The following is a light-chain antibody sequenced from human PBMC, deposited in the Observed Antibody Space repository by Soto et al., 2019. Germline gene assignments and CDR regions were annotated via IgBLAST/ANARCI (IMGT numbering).Light chain of an antibody. CDR1: HDIRKY. Sequence: DIQMTQSPSSLSASVGDRVTIXXQASHDIRKYLNWYQQKPGKAPKLXIYDASNLETGVPSRFTGSGSGTDFTFTISSLQPEDIATYYCQQYENFPVTFGQGTRLEIK. V-gene: IGKV1-33*01. CDR2: DAS. CDR3: QQYENFPVT. J-gene: IGKJ5*01.